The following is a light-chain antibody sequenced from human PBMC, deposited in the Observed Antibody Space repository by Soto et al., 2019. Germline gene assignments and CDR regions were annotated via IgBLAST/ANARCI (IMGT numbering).Light chain of an antibody. CDR1: QSISSY. J-gene: IGKJ4*01. Sequence: DIQMTQSPSSLSASVGDRVTITCRASQSISSYLHWYQQKPGKAPKLLIYAASSLQSGDPSRFSGSRSGTDFTLTIRSLQPEDFATYYCQQSYSTPRTFGGGTKVEIK. CDR3: QQSYSTPRT. V-gene: IGKV1-39*01. CDR2: AAS.